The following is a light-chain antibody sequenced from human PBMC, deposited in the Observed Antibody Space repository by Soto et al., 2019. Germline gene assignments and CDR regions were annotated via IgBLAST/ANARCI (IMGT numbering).Light chain of an antibody. CDR3: QQSYSTLIT. CDR1: HIISSY. J-gene: IGKJ5*01. CDR2: AAS. V-gene: IGKV1-39*01. Sequence: DIQMTQSPSSLSASVGDRVTITCRASHIISSYLNWYQQKPGKAPKLLIYAASSLQSGVPSRFSGSGSGTDFTLTISSLQPEDFATYYCQQSYSTLITFGQGTRLEIK.